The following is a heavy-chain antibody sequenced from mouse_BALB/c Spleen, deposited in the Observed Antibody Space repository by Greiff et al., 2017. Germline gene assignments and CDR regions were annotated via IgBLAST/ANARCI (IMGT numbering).Heavy chain of an antibody. CDR3: ARKNGYDDGFAY. Sequence: VMLVESGPGLVQPSQSLSITCTVSGFSLTSYGVHWVRQSPGKGLEWLGVIWSGGSTDYKAAFICRLSISKDNSKCKVFFKMNSLQADDTAIYYCARKNGYDDGFAYWGQGTLVTVSA. V-gene: IGHV2-4-1*01. J-gene: IGHJ3*01. CDR1: GFSLTSYG. D-gene: IGHD2-2*01. CDR2: IWSGGST.